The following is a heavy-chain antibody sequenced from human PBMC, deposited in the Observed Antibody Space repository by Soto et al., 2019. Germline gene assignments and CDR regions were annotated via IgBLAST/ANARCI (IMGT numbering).Heavy chain of an antibody. CDR1: GYYFPTYW. CDR2: IYPGDSDT. Sequence: GEYLKVSCKASGYYFPTYWLAWVRQMPGKGLEWMGIIYPGDSDTRYSPSFQGQVTTSVDKSSSTAFLRWSSLKASDTATYYCLRHVGDATRSYSSWFGPWGQGTVVSVSS. J-gene: IGHJ5*02. D-gene: IGHD2-21*01. V-gene: IGHV5-51*01. CDR3: LRHVGDATRSYSSWFGP.